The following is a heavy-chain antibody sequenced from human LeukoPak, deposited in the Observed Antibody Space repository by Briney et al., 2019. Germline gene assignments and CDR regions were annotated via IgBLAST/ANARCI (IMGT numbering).Heavy chain of an antibody. CDR2: ISGGGGST. D-gene: IGHD5-12*01. J-gene: IGHJ4*02. V-gene: IGHV3-23*01. CDR1: GFTFSSDA. Sequence: RGSLRLSCAVSGFTFSSDAVNWVRQAPGKGLEWVSAISGGGGSTYYADSVKGRFTISRDNSRHTLYLQMNSLRADDTAVYYCAKHSGYDLKYFDSWGQGTLVTVSS. CDR3: AKHSGYDLKYFDS.